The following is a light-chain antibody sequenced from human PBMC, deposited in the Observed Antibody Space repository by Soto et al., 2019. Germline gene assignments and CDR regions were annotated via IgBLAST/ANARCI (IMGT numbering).Light chain of an antibody. Sequence: ILMTQSPATLSVSPGERATLSCRASQSVSNNLAWYQQKPGQAPRLLIYDASTRATSIPARFSGSGSGTEFTITISGLQSEDFAVYYCQQYNKWPPWTFGQGTKVEIK. J-gene: IGKJ1*01. CDR2: DAS. CDR3: QQYNKWPPWT. CDR1: QSVSNN. V-gene: IGKV3-15*01.